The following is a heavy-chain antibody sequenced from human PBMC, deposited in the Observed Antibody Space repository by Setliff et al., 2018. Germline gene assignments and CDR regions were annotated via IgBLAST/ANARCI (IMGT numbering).Heavy chain of an antibody. CDR2: FYSGGSTGGST. Sequence: PSETLSLTCTVSGGSIRGFYWNWIRQPPGKELEWIGYFYSGGSTGGSTNYNPSLDNRVTISVDTSKNQFSLEMTSMTAADAAVYYCARGVSGVSWTPRYWGRGTLVTVSS. CDR1: GGSIRGFY. J-gene: IGHJ4*02. CDR3: ARGVSGVSWTPRY. D-gene: IGHD2-15*01. V-gene: IGHV4-59*08.